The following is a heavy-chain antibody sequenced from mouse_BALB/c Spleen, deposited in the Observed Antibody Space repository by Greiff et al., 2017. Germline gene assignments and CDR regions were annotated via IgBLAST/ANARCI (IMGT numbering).Heavy chain of an antibody. J-gene: IGHJ4*01. D-gene: IGHD1-2*01. V-gene: IGHV5-4*02. CDR3: ARGPITLGAMDY. CDR2: ISDGGSYT. Sequence: EVMLVESGGGLVKPGGSLKLSCAASGFTFSDYYMYWVRQTPEKRLEWVATISDGGSYTYYPDSVKGRFTISRDNAKNNLYLQTSSLKSEDTAMYYCARGPITLGAMDYWGQGTSVTVSS. CDR1: GFTFSDYY.